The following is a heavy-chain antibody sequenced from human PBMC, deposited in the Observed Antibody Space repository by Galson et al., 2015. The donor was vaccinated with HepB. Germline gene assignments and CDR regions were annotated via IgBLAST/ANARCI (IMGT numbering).Heavy chain of an antibody. Sequence: SVKVSCKASGYTFTSYYMHWVRQAPGQGLEWMGIINPSGGSTSYAQKFQGRVTMTRDTSTSTVYMELSSLRSEDTAVYYCARDSRSFRSSARRKGYYYGMDVWGQGTTVTVSS. D-gene: IGHD6-25*01. J-gene: IGHJ6*02. CDR2: INPSGGST. CDR3: ARDSRSFRSSARRKGYYYGMDV. CDR1: GYTFTSYY. V-gene: IGHV1-46*01.